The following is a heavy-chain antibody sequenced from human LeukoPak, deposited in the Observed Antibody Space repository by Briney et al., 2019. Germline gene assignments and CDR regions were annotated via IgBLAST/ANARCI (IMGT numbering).Heavy chain of an antibody. CDR1: GDSINSSNYY. D-gene: IGHD2-15*01. CDR3: VRHGGLVFVVQAFDP. Sequence: SETLSLTCTVSGDSINSSNYYWAWIRQSPGTGLEWIGSIYYSGSTYYSPSLKSRVSISVDSSKNQFSLKLTSVTAADTALYFCVRHGGLVFVVQAFDPWSRGTLVTVSS. J-gene: IGHJ5*01. V-gene: IGHV4-39*01. CDR2: IYYSGST.